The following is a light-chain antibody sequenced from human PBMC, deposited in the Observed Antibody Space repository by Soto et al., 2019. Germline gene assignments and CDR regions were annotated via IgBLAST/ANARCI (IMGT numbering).Light chain of an antibody. CDR2: DAS. Sequence: DIKMTQSPSTLSASVGDRVTITCRASLSISTWLAWYQQEPGKAPKLLMSDASSLQSGVPSRFSGSGSGTEFTLTISSLQPDDFATYYCQQYNSYPWTFGQGTKVDIK. CDR1: LSISTW. J-gene: IGKJ1*01. CDR3: QQYNSYPWT. V-gene: IGKV1-5*01.